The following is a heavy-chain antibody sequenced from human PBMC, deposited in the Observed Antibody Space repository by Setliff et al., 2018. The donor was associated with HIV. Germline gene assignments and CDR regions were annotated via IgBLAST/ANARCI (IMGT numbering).Heavy chain of an antibody. V-gene: IGHV3-73*01. CDR1: GFIFSGAA. J-gene: IGHJ1*01. CDR2: IRTNAKGYAT. Sequence: PGGSLRLSCAASGFIFSGAAMHWVRQTSGKGLEWVGRIRTNAKGYATEYAASVKGRFIISRDDSKSTAYLQMSSLQTEDTAVHYCTTLSGSLQYWGQGTQVTVSS. D-gene: IGHD1-26*01. CDR3: TTLSGSLQY.